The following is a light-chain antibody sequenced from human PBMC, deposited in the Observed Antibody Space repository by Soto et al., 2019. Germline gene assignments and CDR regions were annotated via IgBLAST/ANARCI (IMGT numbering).Light chain of an antibody. CDR1: QSVGGNS. Sequence: ETVLTQSPGTLSLSPGERATVSCRASQSVGGNSLAWYQQRPGQAPRLLIYDTSKRATGIPDWFSGSGSGTDFTLTISRLEPADFAVYYCQQYQNSPRTFGQGTKVDIK. V-gene: IGKV3-20*01. CDR3: QQYQNSPRT. J-gene: IGKJ1*01. CDR2: DTS.